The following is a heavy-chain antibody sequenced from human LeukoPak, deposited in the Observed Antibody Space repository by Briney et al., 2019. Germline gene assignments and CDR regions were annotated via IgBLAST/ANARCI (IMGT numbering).Heavy chain of an antibody. D-gene: IGHD3-10*01. Sequence: SETLSLTCSVSGGSISSDTYYWGCIRQPPGKGLEWIGSIYSSGSTYYNPSLKSRVTMSIDTSKNEFSLKLISLTAADTAMYYCARRGPYGSGSGVYYYYYYMDVWGKGTTVTISS. J-gene: IGHJ6*03. V-gene: IGHV4-39*07. CDR2: IYSSGST. CDR3: ARRGPYGSGSGVYYYYYYMDV. CDR1: GGSISSDTYY.